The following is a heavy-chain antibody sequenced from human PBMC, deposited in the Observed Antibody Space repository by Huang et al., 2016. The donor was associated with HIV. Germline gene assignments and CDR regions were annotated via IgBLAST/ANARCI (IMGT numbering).Heavy chain of an antibody. CDR3: VSPSAVPAAITRLEN. D-gene: IGHD2-2*01. CDR1: GFTFRNYA. CDR2: MAYDGSKK. J-gene: IGHJ4*02. Sequence: QVQLVESGGRVVQPGKSLRLSCAASGFTFRNYALHWVRQAPGKGLEWVAVMAYDGSKKASADSVRGRFTISRDNSKNTWYLQMNSLRNEDTAVYYCVSPSAVPAAITRLENWGRGTLVTVSS. V-gene: IGHV3-30-3*01.